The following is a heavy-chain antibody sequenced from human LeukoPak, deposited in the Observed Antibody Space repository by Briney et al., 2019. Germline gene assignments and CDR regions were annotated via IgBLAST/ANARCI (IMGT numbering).Heavy chain of an antibody. V-gene: IGHV3-23*01. CDR3: AKGYYYDSSGYPLYYGMDV. CDR1: GFTFSSYA. CDR2: ISGSGGST. Sequence: GGSLRLSCAAFGFTFSSYAMTWVRQAPGKGLEWVSAISGSGGSTYYADSVKGRFTISRDNSKNTLYLQMNSLRAEDTAVYSCAKGYYYDSSGYPLYYGMDVWGQGTTVTVSS. J-gene: IGHJ6*02. D-gene: IGHD3-22*01.